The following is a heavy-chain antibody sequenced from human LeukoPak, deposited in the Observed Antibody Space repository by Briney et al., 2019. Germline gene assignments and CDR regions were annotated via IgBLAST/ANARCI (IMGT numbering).Heavy chain of an antibody. CDR2: INSGGNIT. CDR1: GFAFSSYW. CDR3: ARVGAATYAFDI. Sequence: GGSLRLSCAASGFAFSSYWLHWVRQAPGKGLVWISSINSGGNITAYADSVKGRFIISRDNAKNTLYLQMNSLRAEDTAVYYCARVGAATYAFDIWGQGTMVTVSS. V-gene: IGHV3-74*01. J-gene: IGHJ3*02. D-gene: IGHD3-16*01.